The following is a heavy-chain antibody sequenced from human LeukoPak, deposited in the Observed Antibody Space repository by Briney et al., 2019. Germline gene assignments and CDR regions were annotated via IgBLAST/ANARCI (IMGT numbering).Heavy chain of an antibody. D-gene: IGHD6-13*01. CDR3: ARMSSSWYTGAGDWFDP. Sequence: PGGSLRLSCAASGFTFSSYAMSWVRQAPGKGLEWVSGVSGSGDSTYYADSVKGRFTVSRDNSKNTLYLQMNSLRAEDTAVYYCARMSSSWYTGAGDWFDPWGQGTLVTVSS. CDR1: GFTFSSYA. V-gene: IGHV3-23*01. J-gene: IGHJ5*02. CDR2: VSGSGDST.